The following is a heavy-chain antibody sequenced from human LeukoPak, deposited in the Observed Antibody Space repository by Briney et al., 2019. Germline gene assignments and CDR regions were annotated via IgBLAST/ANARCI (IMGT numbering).Heavy chain of an antibody. D-gene: IGHD3-16*01. Sequence: KASETLSLTCAVYGGSFSGYYWSWIRQPPGKGLEWIGEINHSGSTNYNPFLKSRVTISVDTSKNQFSLKLSSVTAADTAVCYCARYRLSNILGFDYWGQGTLVTVSS. CDR3: ARYRLSNILGFDY. V-gene: IGHV4-34*01. CDR2: INHSGST. J-gene: IGHJ4*02. CDR1: GGSFSGYY.